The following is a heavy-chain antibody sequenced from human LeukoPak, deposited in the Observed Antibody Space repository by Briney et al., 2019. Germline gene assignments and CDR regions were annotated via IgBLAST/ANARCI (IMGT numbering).Heavy chain of an antibody. CDR1: GFTFSSYG. Sequence: GGSLRLSCAASGFTFSSYGMHWVRQAPGKGLEWVAVIWYDGSNKYYADSVKGRFTISRDNSKNTLYLQMNSLRAEDTAVYYCARDAVVPAAMARWFDPWGQGTLVTVSS. CDR3: ARDAVVPAAMARWFDP. J-gene: IGHJ5*02. V-gene: IGHV3-33*08. D-gene: IGHD2-2*01. CDR2: IWYDGSNK.